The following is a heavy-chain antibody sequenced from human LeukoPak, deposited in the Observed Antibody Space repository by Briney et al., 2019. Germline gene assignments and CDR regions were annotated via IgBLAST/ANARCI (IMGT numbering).Heavy chain of an antibody. Sequence: ASVKVSCKASGYTFTSYGISWVRQAPGQGLEWMGWISAYNGNTNYAQKLQGRVTMTTDTSTSTAYMELRSLRSDDTAVYYCARWAIVVVPAAISYYYYYMDVWGKGTTVTISS. CDR3: ARWAIVVVPAAISYYYYYMDV. J-gene: IGHJ6*03. CDR2: ISAYNGNT. V-gene: IGHV1-18*01. D-gene: IGHD2-2*01. CDR1: GYTFTSYG.